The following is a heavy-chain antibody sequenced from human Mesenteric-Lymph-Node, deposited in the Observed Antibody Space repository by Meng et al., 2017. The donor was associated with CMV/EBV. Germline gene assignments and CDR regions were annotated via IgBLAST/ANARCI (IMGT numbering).Heavy chain of an antibody. Sequence: HVRFHQVDDGLLNPSATLSVTCAVYGGSFSGYYWNWIRQSPEKGLEWIGEINHSGSTTYNPSFTSRIIISVDTSTNQISLNMSSVTAADTAVYYCARGSSYDILTGYFDYWGQGALVTVSS. CDR2: INHSGST. CDR3: ARGSSYDILTGYFDY. V-gene: IGHV4-34*01. D-gene: IGHD3-9*01. CDR1: GGSFSGYY. J-gene: IGHJ4*02.